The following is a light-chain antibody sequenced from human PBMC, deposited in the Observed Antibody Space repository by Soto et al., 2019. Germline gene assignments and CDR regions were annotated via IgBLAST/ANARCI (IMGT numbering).Light chain of an antibody. CDR3: QQYGSSPQYT. Sequence: EIVLTQSPGTLSLSPWERATHSCRASQSVSSSYLAWYQQKPGQAPRLLIYGASSRATGIPDRFSGSGSGTDFTLTISTLEPEDFAVYDCQQYGSSPQYTFGQGTKLEIK. V-gene: IGKV3-20*01. CDR1: QSVSSSY. CDR2: GAS. J-gene: IGKJ2*01.